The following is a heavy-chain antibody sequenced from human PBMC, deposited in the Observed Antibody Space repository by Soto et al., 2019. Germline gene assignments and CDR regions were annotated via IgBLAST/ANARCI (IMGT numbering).Heavy chain of an antibody. CDR2: IYYSGRT. D-gene: IGHD3-22*01. V-gene: IGHV4-59*08. Sequence: QVQLQESGPGLVKPSETLSLPCTVSCGSISRYYLSCIRQPTGKGLEWIEYIYYSGRTNYNPSVKSRVTLSVDTSKNQFPLQLSSVIAADTAVYYCARSFPYYYDSSGYDYNNYGMDVWGQWTTVTVPS. CDR3: ARSFPYYYDSSGYDYNNYGMDV. CDR1: CGSISRYY. J-gene: IGHJ6*02.